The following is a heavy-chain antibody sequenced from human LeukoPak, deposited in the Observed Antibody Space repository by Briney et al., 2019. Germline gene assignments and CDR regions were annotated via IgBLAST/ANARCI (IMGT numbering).Heavy chain of an antibody. CDR2: ISSSSSTI. D-gene: IGHD6-13*01. CDR3: AKSSSWLYYFDY. J-gene: IGHJ4*02. CDR1: GFTFSSYS. V-gene: IGHV3-48*02. Sequence: GGSLRLSCAASGFTFSSYSMNWVREAPGKGLEWVSYISSSSSTIYYADSVKGRFTISRGNAKNSLYLQMNSLRDEDTAVYYCAKSSSWLYYFDYWGQGTLVTVSS.